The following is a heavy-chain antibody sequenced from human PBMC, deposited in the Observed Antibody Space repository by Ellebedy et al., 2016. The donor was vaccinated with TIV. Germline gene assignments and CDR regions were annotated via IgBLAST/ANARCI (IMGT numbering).Heavy chain of an antibody. CDR3: ARTNAFDI. CDR1: GDSISGSY. CDR2: IYYTGTT. J-gene: IGHJ3*02. Sequence: SETLSLTCTVSGDSISGSYWNWIRQLPGRGLEWIGCIYYTGTTYYNPSLKSRVTISLDTSKNQFSLKVKSVTAADTAVYYCARTNAFDIWGRGTMVTVSS. V-gene: IGHV4-59*01.